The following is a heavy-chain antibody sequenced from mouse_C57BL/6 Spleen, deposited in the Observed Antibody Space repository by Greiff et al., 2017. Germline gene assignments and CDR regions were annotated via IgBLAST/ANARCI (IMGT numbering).Heavy chain of an antibody. CDR1: GFSFNTYA. V-gene: IGHV10-1*01. D-gene: IGHD2-1*01. CDR2: IRSKSNNYAT. CDR3: VRLWGNYSY. J-gene: IGHJ3*01. Sequence: EVKLVESGGGLVQPKGSLKLSCAASGFSFNTYAMNWVRQAPGKGLEWVARIRSKSNNYATYYADSVKDRFTISRDDSESMLYLQMNNLKTEDTAMYYCVRLWGNYSYWGQGTLVTVSA.